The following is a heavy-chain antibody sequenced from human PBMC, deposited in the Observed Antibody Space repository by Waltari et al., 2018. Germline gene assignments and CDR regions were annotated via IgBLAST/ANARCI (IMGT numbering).Heavy chain of an antibody. CDR2: MNPNSGNT. CDR1: GYTFTSYD. CDR3: ARGWGAARYNWFDP. Sequence: QVQLVQSGAEVKKPGASVKVSCKASGYTFTSYDINWVRQATGQGLEWMGWMNPNSGNTGYAQKFQGRVTMTRNTSISTAYMELSSVTAADTAVYYCARGWGAARYNWFDPWGQGTLVTVSS. D-gene: IGHD6-6*01. J-gene: IGHJ5*02. V-gene: IGHV1-8*01.